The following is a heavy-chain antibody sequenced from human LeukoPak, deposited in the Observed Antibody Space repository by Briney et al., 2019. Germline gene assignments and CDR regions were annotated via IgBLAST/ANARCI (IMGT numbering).Heavy chain of an antibody. D-gene: IGHD5-24*01. CDR2: ISSSSSYI. CDR1: GFPFTSYS. CDR3: ARDPGMATTKDAFDI. V-gene: IGHV3-21*01. Sequence: GSLRLSCAASGFPFTSYSMNWVRQAPGKGLGWVSSISSSSSYIYYADSVKGRFTISRDNAKNSLYLQMNSLRAEDTAVYYCARDPGMATTKDAFDIWGQGTMVTVSS. J-gene: IGHJ3*02.